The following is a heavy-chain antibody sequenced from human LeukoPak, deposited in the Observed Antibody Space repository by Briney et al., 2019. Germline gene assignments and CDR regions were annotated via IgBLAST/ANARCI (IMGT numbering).Heavy chain of an antibody. CDR2: IKPDGSEG. CDR1: GFTFSSHW. J-gene: IGHJ5*02. Sequence: GGSLRLSCTASGFTFSSHWMSWVRQAPGKGLEWVADIKPDGSEGYYVDSVKGRFAISRDNAKNSLYLQMNSLRAEDTAVYSCARDSKLRSGGLFDPWGQGTLVTVSS. V-gene: IGHV3-7*01. D-gene: IGHD2-15*01. CDR3: ARDSKLRSGGLFDP.